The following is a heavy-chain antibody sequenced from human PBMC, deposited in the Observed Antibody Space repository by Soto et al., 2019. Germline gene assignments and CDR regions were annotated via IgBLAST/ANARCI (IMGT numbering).Heavy chain of an antibody. CDR2: IYYSGST. CDR1: GGSISSYY. J-gene: IGHJ3*02. V-gene: IGHV4-59*01. D-gene: IGHD2-21*01. CDR3: ARLWGDYAFDI. Sequence: LALTCTVSGGSISSYYWSWIRQPPGKGLEWIGYIYYSGSTNYNPSLKSRVTISVDTSKNQFSLKLSSVTAADTAVYYCARLWGDYAFDIWGQGTMVTVSS.